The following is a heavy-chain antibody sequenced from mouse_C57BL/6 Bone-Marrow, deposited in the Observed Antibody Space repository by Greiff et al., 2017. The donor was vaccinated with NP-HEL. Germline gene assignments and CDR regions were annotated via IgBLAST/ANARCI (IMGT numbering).Heavy chain of an antibody. CDR2: IDPSDSAT. CDR3: AREGFAY. CDR1: GYTFTSYW. Sequence: VQLQQPGAELVRPGSSVKLSCKASGYTFTSYWMHWVKQRPIQGLEWIGNIDPSDSATHYNQNFKDKATLTVDKSSSTAYLQLSSLTSEDSAVYYCAREGFAYWGPGTLVTVSA. J-gene: IGHJ3*01. V-gene: IGHV1-52*01.